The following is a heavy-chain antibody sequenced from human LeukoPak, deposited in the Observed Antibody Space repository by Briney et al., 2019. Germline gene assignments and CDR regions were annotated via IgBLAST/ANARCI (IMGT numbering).Heavy chain of an antibody. CDR3: QLITFGGVIVNDY. Sequence: LEASVKVSCKASGYTSTSYGISWVRQAPGQGLEWMGWISAYNGNTNYAQKLQGRVTMTTDTSTSTAYMELRSLRSDDTAVYYCQLITFGGVIVNDYWGQGTLVTVSS. CDR1: GYTSTSYG. CDR2: ISAYNGNT. D-gene: IGHD3-16*02. J-gene: IGHJ4*02. V-gene: IGHV1-18*01.